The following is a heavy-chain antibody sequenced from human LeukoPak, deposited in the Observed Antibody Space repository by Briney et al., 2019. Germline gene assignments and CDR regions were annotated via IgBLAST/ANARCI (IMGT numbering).Heavy chain of an antibody. Sequence: SETLSLTCTVSGGSISSSSYYWGWIRQPPGKGLEWIGSIYYSGSTYYNPSLKSRVTISVDTSKNQFSLHLDSVTAADTAIYYCGRSWAGMYYPFYYFDYWGQGTLVSVSS. CDR3: GRSWAGMYYPFYYFDY. J-gene: IGHJ4*02. D-gene: IGHD1-26*01. V-gene: IGHV4-39*01. CDR1: GGSISSSSYY. CDR2: IYYSGST.